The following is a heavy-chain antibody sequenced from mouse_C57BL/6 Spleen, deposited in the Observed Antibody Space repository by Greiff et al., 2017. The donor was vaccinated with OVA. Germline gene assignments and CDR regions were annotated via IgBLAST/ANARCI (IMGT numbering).Heavy chain of an antibody. J-gene: IGHJ3*01. CDR1: GYTFTSSG. Sequence: VQLVESGAELARPGASVKLSCKASGYTFTSSGISWVKQRTGQGLEWIGEIYPRSGNTYYNEKFKGKATLTADKSSSTAYMELRSMTSEDSAVYFDARSEVITTVVEGYWGQGTLVTVSA. D-gene: IGHD1-1*01. CDR2: IYPRSGNT. CDR3: ARSEVITTVVEGY. V-gene: IGHV1-81*01.